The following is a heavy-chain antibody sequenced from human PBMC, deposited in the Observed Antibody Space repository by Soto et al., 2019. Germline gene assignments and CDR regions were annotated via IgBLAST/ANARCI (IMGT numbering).Heavy chain of an antibody. J-gene: IGHJ6*02. CDR2: VYYSGST. CDR3: ARGGIPPSGYGLAYAMDV. V-gene: IGHV4-39*01. Sequence: PETRCLTCTVSAVSISRRRYYGGWIRQPPGRGLEWIGNVYYSGSTYYTPSLRSRVTLYVDTSKNQFSLNLNSVTAADTAVYYCARGGIPPSGYGLAYAMDVWGQGTTVLVSS. CDR1: AVSISRRRYY. D-gene: IGHD1-26*01.